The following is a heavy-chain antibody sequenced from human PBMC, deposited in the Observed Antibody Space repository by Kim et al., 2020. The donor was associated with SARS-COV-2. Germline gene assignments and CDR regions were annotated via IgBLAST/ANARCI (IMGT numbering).Heavy chain of an antibody. Sequence: GGSLRLSCATSGFVFNKYGLYWVRQAPGKGLESVAVIWDDGIKKYYADSVKGRFTISRDDSWTSLYLQMDNLRADDTGLYYCACSPTFYHGSWSQLDYWG. J-gene: IGHJ4*01. D-gene: IGHD3-10*01. V-gene: IGHV3-33*07. CDR1: GFVFNKYG. CDR2: IWDDGIKK. CDR3: ACSPTFYHGSWSQLDY.